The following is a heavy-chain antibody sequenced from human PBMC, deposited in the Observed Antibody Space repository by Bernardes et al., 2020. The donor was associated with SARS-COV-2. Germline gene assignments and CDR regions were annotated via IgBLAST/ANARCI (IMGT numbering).Heavy chain of an antibody. Sequence: SETLSLTCTVSGVSIGSYYWNWIRQSPGQGLEWIGYVYFSGTTKYNPSLKSRVTISADTSKNQFSLKLNSVTAADTAVYYCARQEDGIAAEDPFDPWGQGTLVTVS. D-gene: IGHD6-13*01. CDR2: VYFSGTT. J-gene: IGHJ5*02. V-gene: IGHV4-59*08. CDR1: GVSIGSYY. CDR3: ARQEDGIAAEDPFDP.